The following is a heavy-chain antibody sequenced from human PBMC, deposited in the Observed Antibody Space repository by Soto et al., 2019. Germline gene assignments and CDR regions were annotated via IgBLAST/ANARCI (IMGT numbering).Heavy chain of an antibody. J-gene: IGHJ4*02. Sequence: GGSLRLSCAASGFTFSSYAMHWVRQSPGKGLEWVAVISYDGSNKYYADSVKGRFTFSRDNSKNTLYLQMNSLRAEDTAVYYCARDGGSGGGGGDYWGQGTLVTVSS. V-gene: IGHV3-30-3*01. CDR1: GFTFSSYA. CDR2: ISYDGSNK. D-gene: IGHD6-19*01. CDR3: ARDGGSGGGGGDY.